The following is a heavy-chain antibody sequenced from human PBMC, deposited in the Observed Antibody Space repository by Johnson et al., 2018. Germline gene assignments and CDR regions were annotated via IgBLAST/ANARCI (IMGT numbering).Heavy chain of an antibody. CDR2: ISYDGSNK. J-gene: IGHJ6*02. V-gene: IGHV3-30*03. Sequence: QVQLVQSGGGVVQPGRSLRLSCAASGFTFSSYGMHWVRQAPGKGLEWVAVISYDGSNKYYVDSVKGRFTISRDNAKNSLFLQMNSLGAEDPAVYYCARVDCGGGSCYSHYYYCGMDVWGQGTTVTVSS. D-gene: IGHD2-15*01. CDR3: ARVDCGGGSCYSHYYYCGMDV. CDR1: GFTFSSYG.